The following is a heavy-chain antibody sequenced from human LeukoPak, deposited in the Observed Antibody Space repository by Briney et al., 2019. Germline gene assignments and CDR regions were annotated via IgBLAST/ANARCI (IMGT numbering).Heavy chain of an antibody. CDR1: GFTFSSYE. D-gene: IGHD1-26*01. CDR3: ARGGGGYSI. J-gene: IGHJ3*02. V-gene: IGHV4-34*01. CDR2: INHSGST. Sequence: LRLSCAASGFTFSSYEMNWVRQAPGKGLEWIGEINHSGSTNYSPSLKSRVTISLDTSKKQFSLKLTSVTAADTAVYFCARGGGGYSIWGQGTMVTVSS.